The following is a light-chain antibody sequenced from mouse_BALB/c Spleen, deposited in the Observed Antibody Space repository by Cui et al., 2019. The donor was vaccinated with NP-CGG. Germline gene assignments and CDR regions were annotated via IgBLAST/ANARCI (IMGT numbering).Light chain of an antibody. CDR2: GTN. CDR3: ALWYSNHWV. V-gene: IGLV1*01. J-gene: IGLJ1*01. CDR1: TGAVTTSNY. Sequence: QVVVKQASAPTTSPGETVTLTCRSSTGAVTTSNYANWVQEKPDHLFTGLIGGTNNRTPGVPARFSGSLIGDKAALPITGAQTEDEAIYFCALWYSNHWVFGGGTKLTVL.